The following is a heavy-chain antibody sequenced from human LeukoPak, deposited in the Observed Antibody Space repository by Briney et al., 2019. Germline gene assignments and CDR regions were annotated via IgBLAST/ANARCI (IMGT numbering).Heavy chain of an antibody. D-gene: IGHD3-10*01. CDR3: ARYNLYGSGSYYRKTFDY. V-gene: IGHV4-59*01. CDR1: GGSISSYY. Sequence: PSETLSLTCTVSGGSISSYYWSWIRQPPGKGLEWIGYIYYSGSTNYNPSLKSRVTISVDTSKNQFSLKLSSVTAADTAVYYCARYNLYGSGSYYRKTFDYWGQGTLVTVSS. J-gene: IGHJ4*02. CDR2: IYYSGST.